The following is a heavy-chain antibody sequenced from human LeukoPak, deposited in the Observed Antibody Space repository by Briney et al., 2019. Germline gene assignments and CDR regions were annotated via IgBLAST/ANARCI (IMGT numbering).Heavy chain of an antibody. CDR1: GGSISSGGYY. CDR2: IYYSGST. D-gene: IGHD4-17*01. Sequence: SQTLSLTCTVSGGSISSGGYYWSWIRQHPGKGLEWIGYIYYSGSTYYNPSLKSRVTISVDTSKNQFSLKLRSVTAADTAVYYCARGRYGDYAEYFQHWGQGTLVTVSS. V-gene: IGHV4-31*03. CDR3: ARGRYGDYAEYFQH. J-gene: IGHJ1*01.